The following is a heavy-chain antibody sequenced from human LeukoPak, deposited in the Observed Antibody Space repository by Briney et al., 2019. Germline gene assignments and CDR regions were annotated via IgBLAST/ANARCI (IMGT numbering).Heavy chain of an antibody. CDR2: INPNSGGT. CDR1: GYTFTGYY. CDR3: ARDRSSWFSLYYYYGMDV. J-gene: IGHJ6*02. D-gene: IGHD6-13*01. Sequence: ASVKVSCKASGYTFTGYYMHWVRQAPGQGLEWMGWINPNSGGTNYAQKFQGRVTMTRDTSISTAYMELSRLRSDDTAVYYCARDRSSWFSLYYYYGMDVWAQGTTVTVSS. V-gene: IGHV1-2*02.